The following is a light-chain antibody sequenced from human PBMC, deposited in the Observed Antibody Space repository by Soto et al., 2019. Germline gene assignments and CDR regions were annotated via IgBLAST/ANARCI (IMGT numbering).Light chain of an antibody. J-gene: IGLJ3*02. CDR3: CSYTSTNSRV. CDR2: EGS. CDR1: SSDVGGYDL. Sequence: QSALTQPASVSGSPGQSITISCTGTSSDVGGYDLVSWYQQHPGKAPKLIIYEGSKRPSGVSNRFSGSKSGNTASLTISGLQAEDEAYYYCCSYTSTNSRVFGGGTKLTVL. V-gene: IGLV2-14*02.